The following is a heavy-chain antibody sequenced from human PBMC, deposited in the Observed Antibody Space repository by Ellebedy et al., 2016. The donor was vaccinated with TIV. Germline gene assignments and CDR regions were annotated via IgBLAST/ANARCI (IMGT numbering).Heavy chain of an antibody. CDR3: AREGGGYCSGGSCYSDY. CDR2: ISGSGGST. V-gene: IGHV3-23*01. D-gene: IGHD2-15*01. Sequence: GGSLRLSCAASGFTFSSYAMSWVRQAPGKGLEWVSAISGSGGSTYYADSVKGRFTISRDNAKNTLYLQMNSLRAEDTAVYYCAREGGGYCSGGSCYSDYWGQGTLVTVSS. CDR1: GFTFSSYA. J-gene: IGHJ4*02.